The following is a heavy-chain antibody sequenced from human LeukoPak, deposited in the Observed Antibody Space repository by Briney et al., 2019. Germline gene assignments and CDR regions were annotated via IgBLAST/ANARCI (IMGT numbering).Heavy chain of an antibody. D-gene: IGHD1-26*01. J-gene: IGHJ4*02. V-gene: IGHV4-59*08. CDR1: GGSISSYY. CDR2: IYYSGST. CDR3: ARRGSYSGGFDY. Sequence: PSETLSLTCTVSGGSISSYYWSWIRQPPGKGLEWIGYIYYSGSTNYNPSLKSRVTIPLDTSKNQFALKLSSVTAADTAMYYCARRGSYSGGFDYWGQGTLVTVSS.